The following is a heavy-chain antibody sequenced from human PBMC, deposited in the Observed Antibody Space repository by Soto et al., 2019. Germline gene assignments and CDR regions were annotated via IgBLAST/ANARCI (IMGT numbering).Heavy chain of an antibody. CDR2: IYYSGST. CDR3: ARDVAGGVAAGTWYFDL. J-gene: IGHJ2*01. Sequence: QVQLQESGPGLVKPSQTLSLTCTVSGGSISSGGYYWSWIRQHPGKGLGWIWYIYYSGSTYYNPALQSRVTISVDTSKNQFSLKLSSVTAADTAVYYCARDVAGGVAAGTWYFDLWGRGTLVTVSS. D-gene: IGHD6-13*01. CDR1: GGSISSGGYY. V-gene: IGHV4-31*03.